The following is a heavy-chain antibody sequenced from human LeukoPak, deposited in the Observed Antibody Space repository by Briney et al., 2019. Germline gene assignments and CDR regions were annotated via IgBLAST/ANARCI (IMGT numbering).Heavy chain of an antibody. CDR3: ARGEVRGVIIYYYGMDV. Sequence: PSETLSLTCTVSGGSISSGDYYWSWIRQPPGKGLEWIGYIYYSGSTYYNPSLKSRVTISVDTSKNQFSLKLSSVTAAGTAVYYCARGEVRGVIIYYYGMDVWGQGTTVTVSS. D-gene: IGHD3-10*01. CDR1: GGSISSGDYY. V-gene: IGHV4-30-4*01. CDR2: IYYSGST. J-gene: IGHJ6*02.